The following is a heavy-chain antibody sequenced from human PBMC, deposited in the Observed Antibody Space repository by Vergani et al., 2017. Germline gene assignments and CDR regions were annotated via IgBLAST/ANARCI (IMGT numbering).Heavy chain of an antibody. CDR2: IIPIFGIA. Sequence: QVQLVQSGAEVKKPGSSVKVSCKASGGTFSSYAISWVRQAPGQGLEWMGGIIPIFGIANYAQKFQGRVTITADKSTSTDYMELSSLRSEDTAVYYCASQGVATVTDNWFDPWGQGTLVTVSS. V-gene: IGHV1-69*17. CDR3: ASQGVATVTDNWFDP. J-gene: IGHJ5*02. D-gene: IGHD4-11*01. CDR1: GGTFSSYA.